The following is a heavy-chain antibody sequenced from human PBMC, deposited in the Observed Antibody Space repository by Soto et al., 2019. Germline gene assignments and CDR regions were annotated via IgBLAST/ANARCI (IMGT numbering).Heavy chain of an antibody. V-gene: IGHV3-23*01. CDR1: GFPFGENA. J-gene: IGHJ4*02. CDR3: AKEDTSSGSLDY. D-gene: IGHD6-19*01. CDR2: ISGSGATT. Sequence: GGSLRLSCAASGFPFGENAMSWVRQAPGKGLEWVSGISGSGATTYYADSVRGRFTISRDNSKNTLYLQMKSLRAEDSASYYCAKEDTSSGSLDYWGQGALVTVSS.